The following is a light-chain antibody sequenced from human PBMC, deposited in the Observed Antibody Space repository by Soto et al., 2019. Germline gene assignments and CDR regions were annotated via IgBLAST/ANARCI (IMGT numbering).Light chain of an antibody. J-gene: IGLJ2*01. V-gene: IGLV4-69*01. CDR1: SGHSSYA. CDR2: LNSDGSH. CDR3: QTWGTGIVL. Sequence: QLVLTQSPSASASLGASVKLTCTLSSGHSSYAISWHQQQPEKGPRYLMKLNSDGSHSKGDGIPDRFSGSSSGAERYLTLSSLQSEDEADYYCQTWGTGIVLFGGGTKLTVL.